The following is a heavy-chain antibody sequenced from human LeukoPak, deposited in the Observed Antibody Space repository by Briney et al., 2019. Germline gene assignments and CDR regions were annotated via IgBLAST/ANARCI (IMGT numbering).Heavy chain of an antibody. CDR1: GGSISSGSYY. V-gene: IGHV4-61*02. Sequence: SETLSLTCTVSGGSISSGSYYWSWIRQPAGQGLEWIGRIYTSGSTNYNPSFKSRVTISVDTSKNQFSLKLSSVTAADTAVYYCARGESSGYYFDYWGQGTLVTVSS. D-gene: IGHD3-22*01. CDR2: IYTSGST. J-gene: IGHJ4*02. CDR3: ARGESSGYYFDY.